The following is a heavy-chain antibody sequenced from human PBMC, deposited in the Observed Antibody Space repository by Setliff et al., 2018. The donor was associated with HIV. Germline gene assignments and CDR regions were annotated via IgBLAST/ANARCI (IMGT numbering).Heavy chain of an antibody. V-gene: IGHV1-58*02. CDR2: IVVGSGNT. CDR1: GFTFTSSA. J-gene: IGHJ4*02. Sequence: SVKVSCKASGFTFTSSAMQWVRQARGQRLEWIGWIVVGSGNTNYAQKFQERVTITRDMSTSTAYKELSSLRSEDTAEYYCAALDIVATRASYYFDYWGQGTLVTVSS. D-gene: IGHD5-12*01. CDR3: AALDIVATRASYYFDY.